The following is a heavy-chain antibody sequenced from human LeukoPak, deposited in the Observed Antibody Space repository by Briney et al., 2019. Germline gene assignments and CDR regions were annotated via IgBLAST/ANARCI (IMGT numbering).Heavy chain of an antibody. CDR2: ITSRSSYM. CDR1: GFTFSDYS. D-gene: IGHD6-13*01. J-gene: IGHJ4*02. CDR3: TRDPIAAAAAGGDN. Sequence: GGSLRHSCAASGFTFSDYSMNWVRQAPGKGLEWVSSITSRSSYMYYGDSVKGRFTIDRDNAKNSLCLQINSLRAEDTAVYYCTRDPIAAAAAGGDNWGQGTLVTVSS. V-gene: IGHV3-21*04.